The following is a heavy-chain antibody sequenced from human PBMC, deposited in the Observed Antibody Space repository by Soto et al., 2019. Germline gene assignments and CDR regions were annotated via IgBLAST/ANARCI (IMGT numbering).Heavy chain of an antibody. CDR1: GFTFSSYS. V-gene: IGHV3-48*01. CDR3: ARVYTGELSLTPLDY. J-gene: IGHJ4*02. CDR2: ISSSSSTI. D-gene: IGHD3-16*02. Sequence: GGSLRLSCAASGFTFSSYSMNWVRQAPGKGLEWVSYISSSSSTIYYADSVKGRFTISRDNAKNSLYLQMNSLRAEDTAVYYCARVYTGELSLTPLDYWGQGTLVTVSS.